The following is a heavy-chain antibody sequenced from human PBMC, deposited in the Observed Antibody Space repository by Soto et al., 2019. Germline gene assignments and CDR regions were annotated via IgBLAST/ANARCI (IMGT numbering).Heavy chain of an antibody. V-gene: IGHV3-30*18. J-gene: IGHJ6*02. CDR3: AKVSRSEGIGLHYYYYYGMDV. D-gene: IGHD1-26*01. CDR2: ISYDGSNK. Sequence: QVQLVESGGGVVQPGRSLRLSCAASGFTFSSYGMHWVRQAPGKGLEWVAVISYDGSNKYYADSVKGRFTISRDNSKNTLYLQMNSLRAEDTAVYYCAKVSRSEGIGLHYYYYYGMDVWGQGTTVTVSS. CDR1: GFTFSSYG.